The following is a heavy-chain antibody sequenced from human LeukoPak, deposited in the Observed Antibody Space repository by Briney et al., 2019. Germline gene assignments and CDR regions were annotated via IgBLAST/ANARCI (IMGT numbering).Heavy chain of an antibody. CDR2: INSDGSST. V-gene: IGHV3-74*01. D-gene: IGHD1-26*01. CDR3: ARARLYSGSPDFDY. J-gene: IGHJ4*02. CDR1: GFTFSSYW. Sequence: PGGSLRLSCAASGFTFSSYWMHWVRQAPGKGLVWVSRINSDGSSTSYADSVKGRFTISRDNAKNTLYLQMNSLRAEDTALYYCARARLYSGSPDFDYWGQGTLVTVSS.